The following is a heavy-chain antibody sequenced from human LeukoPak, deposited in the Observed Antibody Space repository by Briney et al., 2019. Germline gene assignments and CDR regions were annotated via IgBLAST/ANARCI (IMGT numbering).Heavy chain of an antibody. CDR2: IYYSGST. D-gene: IGHD3-22*01. V-gene: IGHV4-59*11. Sequence: SETQSLTCTVSGGSISSHYWSWIRQPPGKGLEWIGYIYYSGSTNYNPSLKSRVTISVDTSKNQFSLKLSSVTAADTAVYYCARDYYDSSGSGFDYWGQGTLVTVSS. CDR1: GGSISSHY. CDR3: ARDYYDSSGSGFDY. J-gene: IGHJ4*02.